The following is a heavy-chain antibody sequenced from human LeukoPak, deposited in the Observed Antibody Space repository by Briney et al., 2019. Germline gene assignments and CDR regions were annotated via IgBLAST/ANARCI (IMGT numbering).Heavy chain of an antibody. V-gene: IGHV1-69*01. D-gene: IGHD2-2*01. CDR3: TKSWRGGYCSSTSCYGDY. CDR2: IIPIFGTA. J-gene: IGHJ4*02. Sequence: SVKVSCKASGGTFSSYAISWVRQAPGQGLEWMGGIIPIFGTANYAQKFQGRVTITADESTSTAYMELSSLRSEDTAVYYCTKSWRGGYCSSTSCYGDYWGQGTLVTVSS. CDR1: GGTFSSYA.